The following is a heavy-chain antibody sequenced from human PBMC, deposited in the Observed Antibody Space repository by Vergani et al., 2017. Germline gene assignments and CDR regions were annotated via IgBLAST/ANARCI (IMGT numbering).Heavy chain of an antibody. CDR1: GFTVSSNY. Sequence: EVQLVESGGGLVQPGGSLRLSCAASGFTVSSNYMSWVRQAPGKGLEWVSVIYSGGSTYYADSVKGRFTISRDNSKNTLYLQMNSLRAEDTAVYYCARDPVSQPSFDYWGQGTLVTVSS. J-gene: IGHJ4*02. CDR2: IYSGGST. V-gene: IGHV3-66*02. CDR3: ARDPVSQPSFDY. D-gene: IGHD2-2*01.